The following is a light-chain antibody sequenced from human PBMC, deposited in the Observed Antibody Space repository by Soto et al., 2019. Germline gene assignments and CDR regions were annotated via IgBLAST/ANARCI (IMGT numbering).Light chain of an antibody. CDR2: DAS. J-gene: IGKJ1*01. CDR3: QHYDSAPMLT. CDR1: QSVRSK. Sequence: VMTQSPAILSVSPGDRATLSFGASQSVRSKLGWYQQNHGQAPGLLIFDASIRATGITERFSGSGYGTDFTLTISRLDPADFAAYYCQHYDSAPMLTFGQGTKVDIK. V-gene: IGKV3D-20*01.